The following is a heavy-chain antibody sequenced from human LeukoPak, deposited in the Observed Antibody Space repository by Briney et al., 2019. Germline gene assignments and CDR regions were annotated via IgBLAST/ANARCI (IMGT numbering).Heavy chain of an antibody. CDR2: IYHSGST. V-gene: IGHV4-38-2*02. J-gene: IGHJ4*02. CDR3: ARDSVYSGSSLDY. D-gene: IGHD1-26*01. CDR1: GYSISSGYH. Sequence: SETLSLTCTVSGYSISSGYHWGWIRQPPGKGLEWIGSIYHSGSTYYNPSLKSRVTISVDTSKSQFSLKLSSVTAADTAVYYCARDSVYSGSSLDYWGQGTLVTVSS.